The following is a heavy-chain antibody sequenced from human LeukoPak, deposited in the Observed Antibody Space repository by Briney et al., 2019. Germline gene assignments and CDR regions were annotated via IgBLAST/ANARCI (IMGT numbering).Heavy chain of an antibody. Sequence: SQTLSLTCTVSGGSISSGGYYWSWIRQHPGKGLEWIGYIYYSGSTYYNPSLKSRVTISVDRSKNQFSLKLSSVAAADTAVYYCARVTSTWYYFDYWGQGTLVTVSS. CDR1: GGSISSGGYY. J-gene: IGHJ4*02. V-gene: IGHV4-31*03. CDR2: IYYSGST. CDR3: ARVTSTWYYFDY. D-gene: IGHD3-16*01.